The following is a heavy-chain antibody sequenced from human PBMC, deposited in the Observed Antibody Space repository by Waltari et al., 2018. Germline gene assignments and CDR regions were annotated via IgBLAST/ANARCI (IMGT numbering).Heavy chain of an antibody. CDR3: ERDREDIVGATGALDY. Sequence: QVQLVESGGGVVQPGRSLRLSCAASGFTFSSYAMHWVRPAPGKGLEWVAVISYEGSNKYYEESVKGRFTISRDNSKNTLYLQMNSLRAEDTAVYYCERDREDIVGATGALDYWGQGTLVTVSS. J-gene: IGHJ4*02. CDR2: ISYEGSNK. V-gene: IGHV3-30-3*01. D-gene: IGHD1-26*01. CDR1: GFTFSSYA.